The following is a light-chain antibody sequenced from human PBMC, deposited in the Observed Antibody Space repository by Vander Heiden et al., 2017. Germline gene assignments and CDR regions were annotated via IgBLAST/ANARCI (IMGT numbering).Light chain of an antibody. J-gene: IGKJ4*01. CDR1: QSLIHSDGNTF. Sequence: MTQSPLSLPVTLGQPASISRTSTQSLIHSDGNTFLNWYQKRPGESPRRLIYKVSNRDAGVPDRFSGSGSSTDFILRISRVEAEDVGFYYYMQATHWPHTFGEGTKVEIK. CDR3: MQATHWPHT. V-gene: IGKV2-30*02. CDR2: KVS.